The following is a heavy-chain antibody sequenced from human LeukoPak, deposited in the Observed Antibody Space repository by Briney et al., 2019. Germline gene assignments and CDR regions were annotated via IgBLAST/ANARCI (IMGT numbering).Heavy chain of an antibody. J-gene: IGHJ2*01. D-gene: IGHD2-15*01. Sequence: GGSLRLSCAASGFTFSNAWMSWVRQAPGKGLEWVGRIKSRTDGGTTDYAAPVKGRFTISRDDSKNTLYLQMNSLKTEDTAVYYCTTDPDIVVVVASNWCFDLWGRGTLVTVSS. CDR1: GFTFSNAW. CDR3: TTDPDIVVVVASNWCFDL. CDR2: IKSRTDGGTT. V-gene: IGHV3-15*01.